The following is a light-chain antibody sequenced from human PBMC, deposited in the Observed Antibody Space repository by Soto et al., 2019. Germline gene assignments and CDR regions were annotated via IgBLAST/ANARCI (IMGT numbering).Light chain of an antibody. CDR1: SSNIGSNT. V-gene: IGLV1-44*01. J-gene: IGLJ3*02. CDR2: SNN. Sequence: VLTQPPSASGTPGQRVTIPCSGSSSNIGSNTVNWYQQLPGTAPKLLIYSNNQRPSGVPDRFSGSKSGTSASLAISGRQSEDEADYYCAAWGASLNGWVFGGGTKRTVL. CDR3: AAWGASLNGWV.